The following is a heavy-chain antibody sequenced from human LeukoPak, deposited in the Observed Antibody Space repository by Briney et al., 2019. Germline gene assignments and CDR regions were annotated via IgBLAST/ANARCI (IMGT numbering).Heavy chain of an antibody. D-gene: IGHD2-15*01. Sequence: SETLSLTCNVSGGSISSYSWSWIRQPPGKGMEWIGYIYFSGSTNYNPSLKRRVTMSTDTSTNQISLKLSSVTAADTAVYYCARGGECGSCDGFDMWGQGIMVTVSS. V-gene: IGHV4-59*12. CDR1: GGSISSYS. CDR3: ARGGECGSCDGFDM. CDR2: IYFSGST. J-gene: IGHJ3*02.